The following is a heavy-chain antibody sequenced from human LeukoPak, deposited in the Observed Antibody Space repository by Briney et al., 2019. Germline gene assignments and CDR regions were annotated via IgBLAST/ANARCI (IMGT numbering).Heavy chain of an antibody. Sequence: GGSLRLSCTASGFTFSGHWIHWVRQPPGMGLVWVSRINERGTDSMYAESVKGRFTISRDNSKNTLYLQMNSLRAEDTAVYYCAKDHTAMASPFGYWGQGTLVTVSS. CDR1: GFTFSGHW. CDR3: AKDHTAMASPFGY. CDR2: INERGTDS. V-gene: IGHV3-74*03. D-gene: IGHD5-18*01. J-gene: IGHJ4*02.